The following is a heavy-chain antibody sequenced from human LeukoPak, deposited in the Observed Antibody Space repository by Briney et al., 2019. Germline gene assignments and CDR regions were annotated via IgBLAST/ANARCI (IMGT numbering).Heavy chain of an antibody. D-gene: IGHD1-26*01. CDR2: ISDSGNT. CDR1: GGSISSRSYY. Sequence: SETLSLTCTVSGGSISSRSYYWGWIRQPPGKGLEWIGKISDSGNTYYSPSLRSRVTISVDKSKNQFSLKLSSVTAADTVVYYCARVSSGATTVDYWGQGTLVTVSS. V-gene: IGHV4-39*07. CDR3: ARVSSGATTVDY. J-gene: IGHJ4*02.